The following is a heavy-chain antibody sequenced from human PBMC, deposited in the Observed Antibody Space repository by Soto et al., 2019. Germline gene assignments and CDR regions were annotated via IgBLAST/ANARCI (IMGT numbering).Heavy chain of an antibody. CDR1: GFTFSSYA. J-gene: IGHJ4*02. V-gene: IGHV3-23*01. D-gene: IGHD6-19*01. Sequence: EVQLLESGAGLVQPGGSLRLSCAASGFTFSSYAMNWVRQAPGKGLEWVSVISGSGGSTYYADSVKGRFTISRDNSKNTLYLQMNSLRAEDTAVYYCASRSSGWYFDYWGQGTLVTVSS. CDR2: ISGSGGST. CDR3: ASRSSGWYFDY.